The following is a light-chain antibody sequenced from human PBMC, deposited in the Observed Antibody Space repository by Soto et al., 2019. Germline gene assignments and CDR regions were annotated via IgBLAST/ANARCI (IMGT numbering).Light chain of an antibody. CDR3: SSYTSSSTVGV. J-gene: IGLJ1*01. CDR1: SSGIGAYDY. V-gene: IGLV2-14*01. Sequence: QSALTQPASVSGSPGQSITVSCTGTSSGIGAYDYVSWYQQHPGKAPKVIISEVSKRPSGVSHRFSGSKSGNTASLTISGLQAEDEADYYCSSYTSSSTVGVFGTGTKVTVL. CDR2: EVS.